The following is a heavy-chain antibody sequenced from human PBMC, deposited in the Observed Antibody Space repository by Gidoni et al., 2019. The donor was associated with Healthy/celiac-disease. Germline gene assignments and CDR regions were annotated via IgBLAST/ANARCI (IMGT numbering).Heavy chain of an antibody. V-gene: IGHV3-7*01. CDR1: GVTFGRFW. J-gene: IGHJ6*02. CDR2: IKQAGSEN. Sequence: EVQLVESGGGLVQPGGSLRLSCAASGVTFGRFWMSWVLQAPGKGLEWGANIKQAGSENYYVDTVKDRFTISRDNAKNSLYLQMNSLRAEDTAVYYCARDDFWSGYPPDYYYGMDVWGQGTTVTVSS. D-gene: IGHD3-3*01. CDR3: ARDDFWSGYPPDYYYGMDV.